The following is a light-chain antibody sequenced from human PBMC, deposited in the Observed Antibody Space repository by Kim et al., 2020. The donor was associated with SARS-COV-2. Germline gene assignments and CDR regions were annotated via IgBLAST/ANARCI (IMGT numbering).Light chain of an antibody. CDR1: QRVISNY. V-gene: IGKV3-20*01. CDR3: QQYGDSPFS. CDR2: GAS. J-gene: IGKJ3*01. Sequence: APGEGATLSCRASQRVISNYLAWYQHMPGRAPRLLIYGASRRATGIPDRFSGSGSGTDFALTISRLEPEDCAVYYCQQYGDSPFSFGPGTKVDIK.